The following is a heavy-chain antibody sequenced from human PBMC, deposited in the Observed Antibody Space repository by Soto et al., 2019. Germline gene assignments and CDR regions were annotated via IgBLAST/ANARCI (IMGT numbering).Heavy chain of an antibody. CDR2: ISWNGAAT. V-gene: IGHV3-9*01. Sequence: EVQLVESGGGLVQPGASLRLSCAASGFTFDDYAIHWVRQAPGKGLEWVSGISWNGAATGYMNSVKGRFSISRDNTKNTLYLQMNSLRSEDTAVYYCANLPLYGSGFDCWGQGTLVTVSS. J-gene: IGHJ4*02. CDR3: ANLPLYGSGFDC. D-gene: IGHD3-10*01. CDR1: GFTFDDYA.